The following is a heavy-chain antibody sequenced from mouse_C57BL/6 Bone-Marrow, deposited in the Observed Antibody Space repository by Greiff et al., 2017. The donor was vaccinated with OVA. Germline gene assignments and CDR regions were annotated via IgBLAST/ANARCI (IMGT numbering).Heavy chain of an antibody. Sequence: VQLQQSGPELVKPGASVKISCKASGYTFTDYYMNWVKQSHGKSLEWIGDINPNNGGTSYNQKFKGKATLTVDKSSSTAYMELRSLTSEDSAVYYCARYYSNYVDYWGQGTTLTVSS. CDR3: ARYYSNYVDY. V-gene: IGHV1-26*01. CDR1: GYTFTDYY. CDR2: INPNNGGT. J-gene: IGHJ2*01. D-gene: IGHD2-5*01.